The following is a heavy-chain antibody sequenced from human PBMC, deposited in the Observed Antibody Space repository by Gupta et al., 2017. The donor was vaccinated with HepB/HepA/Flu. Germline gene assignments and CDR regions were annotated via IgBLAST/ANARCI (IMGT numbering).Heavy chain of an antibody. CDR1: GGSISSSPYY. CDR2: ISYNGST. V-gene: IGHV4-39*01. J-gene: IGHJ4*02. Sequence: QLQLQVSGPGLVKPSETLSLPCTVSGGSISSSPYYWGWIRQSPGKGLEWIGSISYNGSTDYNPSLKRRGTISVDTSKKQFSRKVTSVTAAETSVYYCARQGAPNGSGGSWLRIDYGGQGTLVTVSS. CDR3: ARQGAPNGSGGSWLRIDY. D-gene: IGHD2-15*01.